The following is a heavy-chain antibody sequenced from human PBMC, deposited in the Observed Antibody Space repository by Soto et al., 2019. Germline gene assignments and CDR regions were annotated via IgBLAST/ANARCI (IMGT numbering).Heavy chain of an antibody. CDR2: ISGSGGST. D-gene: IGHD6-13*01. J-gene: IGHJ4*02. CDR1: GFTFSSYA. V-gene: IGHV3-23*01. Sequence: GGSLRLSCAASGFTFSSYAMSWVRQAPGKGLEWVSAISGSGGSTYYADSVKGRFTISRDNSKNTLYLQMNSLRAEDTAVYYCEKSEYRSSWYRVFDYCGQGPLVTVYS. CDR3: EKSEYRSSWYRVFDY.